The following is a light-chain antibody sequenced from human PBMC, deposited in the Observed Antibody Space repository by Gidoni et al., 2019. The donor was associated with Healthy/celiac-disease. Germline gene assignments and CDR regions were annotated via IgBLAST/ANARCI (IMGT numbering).Light chain of an antibody. CDR1: QSVSSY. CDR3: QQRSNWTPWT. CDR2: DAS. J-gene: IGKJ1*01. Sequence: EIVLTQSPATLSLSPGERDTLSCMASQSVSSYLAWYQQKPGQSPRLLIYDASNRATGSPARFSGSGSGTDFTLTISSLEPEDFAVYYCQQRSNWTPWTFGQGTKVEIK. V-gene: IGKV3-11*01.